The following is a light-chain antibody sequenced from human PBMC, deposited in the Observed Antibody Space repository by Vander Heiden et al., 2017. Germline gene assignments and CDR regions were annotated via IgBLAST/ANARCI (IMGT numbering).Light chain of an antibody. CDR1: SSDVGGYNL. J-gene: IGLJ3*02. CDR3: CSYAGRTTWV. Sequence: QSALTQPASVSGSPGQSITLSCTGTSSDVGGYNLVSWFQHHPGNAPKLIIYEGSRRPSGVSNRFSGSKSGNTASLTISGRQAEDEADYFCCSYAGRTTWVFGGGTKVTVL. CDR2: EGS. V-gene: IGLV2-23*01.